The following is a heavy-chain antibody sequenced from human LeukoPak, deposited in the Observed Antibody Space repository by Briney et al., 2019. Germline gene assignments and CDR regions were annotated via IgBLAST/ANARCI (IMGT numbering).Heavy chain of an antibody. CDR3: ARGTSSSWYYFDY. V-gene: IGHV3-21*01. J-gene: IGHJ4*02. CDR2: ISSSSSYI. Sequence: GGSLRLSCAASGFTFSSYSMNWVRQAPGKGLEWVSSISSSSSYIYYADSVKGRFAISRDNAKNSLYLQMNSLRAEDTAVYYCARGTSSSWYYFDYWGQGTLVTVSS. CDR1: GFTFSSYS. D-gene: IGHD6-13*01.